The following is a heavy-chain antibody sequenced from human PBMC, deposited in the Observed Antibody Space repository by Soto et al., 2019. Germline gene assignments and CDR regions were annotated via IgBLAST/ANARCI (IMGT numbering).Heavy chain of an antibody. Sequence: GGSLRLSCAASGFTFSSYGMHWVRQAPGKGLEWVAVIWYDGSNKYYADSVKGRFTISRDNSKNTLYLQMNSLRAEDTAVYYCARVRHSGYGSPYYYYYMDVWGKGTTVTVSS. CDR1: GFTFSSYG. J-gene: IGHJ6*03. CDR2: IWYDGSNK. V-gene: IGHV3-33*01. D-gene: IGHD5-12*01. CDR3: ARVRHSGYGSPYYYYYMDV.